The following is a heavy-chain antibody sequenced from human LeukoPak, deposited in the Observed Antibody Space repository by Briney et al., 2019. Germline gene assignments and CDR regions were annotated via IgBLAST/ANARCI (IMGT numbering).Heavy chain of an antibody. Sequence: ETLSLTCAVSGYSISSGYYWGWVRQAPGKGLEWVSSISSSSSYIYYADSVKGRFTISRDNAKNSLYLQMNSLRAEDTAVYYCARDPGYYDSSGRTHFDYWGQGTLVTVSS. J-gene: IGHJ4*02. CDR1: GYSISSGYY. V-gene: IGHV3-21*01. CDR2: ISSSSSYI. D-gene: IGHD3-22*01. CDR3: ARDPGYYDSSGRTHFDY.